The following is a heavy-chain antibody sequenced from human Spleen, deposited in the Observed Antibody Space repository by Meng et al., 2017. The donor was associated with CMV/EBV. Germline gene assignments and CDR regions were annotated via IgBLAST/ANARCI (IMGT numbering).Heavy chain of an antibody. CDR3: ARADMATAVALNYFDY. CDR2: INPNSGGT. V-gene: IGHV1-2*02. J-gene: IGHJ4*02. CDR1: GYTFTGYY. Sequence: QGQLVQAGAEVKKPGASVKVSCKASGYTFTGYYMHWVRQAPGQGLEWMGWINPNSGGTNYAQKFHGRVTMTRDTSISTAYTELSGLTSDDTAVYYCARADMATAVALNYFDYWGQGTLVTVSS. D-gene: IGHD5-18*01.